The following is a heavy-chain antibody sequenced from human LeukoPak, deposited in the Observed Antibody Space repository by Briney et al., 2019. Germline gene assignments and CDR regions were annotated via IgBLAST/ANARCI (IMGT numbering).Heavy chain of an antibody. D-gene: IGHD3-3*01. CDR3: ARAGYYDFWSGYQNYYYYGMDV. CDR2: IYYSGST. Sequence: SETLSLTCTVSGGSISSYYWGWIRQPPGKGLEWIGYIYYSGSTNYNPSLKSRVTISVDTSKNQFSLKLSSVTAADTAVYYCARAGYYDFWSGYQNYYYYGMDVWGQGTTVTVSS. CDR1: GGSISSYY. V-gene: IGHV4-59*01. J-gene: IGHJ6*02.